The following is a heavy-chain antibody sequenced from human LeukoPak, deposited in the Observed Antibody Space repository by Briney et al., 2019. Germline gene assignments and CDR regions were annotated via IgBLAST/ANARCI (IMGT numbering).Heavy chain of an antibody. Sequence: PSETLSLTCAVYGGSFSGYYWTWVRQSPGKGLEWIGEINHSGSTKSNPSLKGRVTISVDTSKNQFSLKLSSVTAADTAVYYCARGGYYGSGSPLGSWGQGALVTVSS. CDR3: ARGGYYGSGSPLGS. D-gene: IGHD3-10*01. CDR1: GGSFSGYY. J-gene: IGHJ5*02. V-gene: IGHV4-34*01. CDR2: INHSGST.